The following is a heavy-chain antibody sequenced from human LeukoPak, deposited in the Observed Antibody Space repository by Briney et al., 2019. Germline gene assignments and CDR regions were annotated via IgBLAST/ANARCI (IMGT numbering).Heavy chain of an antibody. CDR3: AREGVGGAFFDI. D-gene: IGHD1-26*01. CDR1: GGSITSFY. V-gene: IGHV4-4*07. Sequence: PSETLSLTCTVSGGSITSFYWSWIRQPAGKGLEWIGRIYTSGSTNYNPSLKSRVTISVDTSKNQFSLKLSSVTAADTAVYYCAREGVGGAFFDIWGQGTMVTVSS. J-gene: IGHJ3*02. CDR2: IYTSGST.